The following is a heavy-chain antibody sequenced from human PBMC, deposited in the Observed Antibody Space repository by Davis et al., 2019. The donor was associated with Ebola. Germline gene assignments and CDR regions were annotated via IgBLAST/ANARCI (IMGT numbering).Heavy chain of an antibody. V-gene: IGHV1-18*04. CDR1: GYTLTSYG. Sequence: ASVKVSCKASGYTLTSYGMSWVRPAPGQGLEWMGWISAYNGNTNYAQKLQGRVTMTTDTSTSTAYMELRSLRSDDTAVYYCARDLFLRVRSSSGFLVGGRNYYYGMDVWGQGTTVTVSS. CDR3: ARDLFLRVRSSSGFLVGGRNYYYGMDV. D-gene: IGHD6-19*01. CDR2: ISAYNGNT. J-gene: IGHJ6*02.